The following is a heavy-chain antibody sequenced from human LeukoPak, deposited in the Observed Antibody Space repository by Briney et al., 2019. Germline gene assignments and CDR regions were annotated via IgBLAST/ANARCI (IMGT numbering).Heavy chain of an antibody. J-gene: IGHJ5*02. D-gene: IGHD3-10*01. V-gene: IGHV4-34*01. CDR3: ARGARRIILWFGERFDP. Sequence: SETLSLTCAVYGGSFSGYYWSWIRQPPGKGLEWIGEINHSGSTNYNPSLKSRVTISVDTSKNQFSLKLSSVAAADTVVYYCARGARRIILWFGERFDPWGQGTLVTVSS. CDR2: INHSGST. CDR1: GGSFSGYY.